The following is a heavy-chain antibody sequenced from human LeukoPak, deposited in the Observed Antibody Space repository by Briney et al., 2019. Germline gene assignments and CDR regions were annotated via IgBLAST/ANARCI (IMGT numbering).Heavy chain of an antibody. J-gene: IGHJ4*02. CDR3: AKYQGYDSDYMAV. CDR2: ISNDGANK. D-gene: IGHD3-22*01. V-gene: IGHV3-30*18. CDR1: GFTFSSYG. Sequence: PGGSLRLSCAASGFTFSSYGMYWVRQAPGKGLESGAVISNDGANKYYADSVKGRFTIFRDDSKNTLFLQMNSLRPEDTAMYYCAKYQGYDSDYMAVWGQGALVTVSS.